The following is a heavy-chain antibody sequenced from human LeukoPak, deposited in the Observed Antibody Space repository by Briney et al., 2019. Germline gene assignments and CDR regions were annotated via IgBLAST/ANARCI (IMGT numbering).Heavy chain of an antibody. CDR3: ARDSITGFDP. D-gene: IGHD2-2*01. CDR2: ISYDGSNK. J-gene: IGHJ5*02. V-gene: IGHV3-30-3*01. CDR1: GFTFSSYA. Sequence: GGSLRLSCAASGFTFSSYAMHWVRQAPGKGLEWVAVISYDGSNKYYADSVKGRFTISRDNSKNTLYLQMNSLRAEDTAVYYCARDSITGFDPWGQGTLVTVSS.